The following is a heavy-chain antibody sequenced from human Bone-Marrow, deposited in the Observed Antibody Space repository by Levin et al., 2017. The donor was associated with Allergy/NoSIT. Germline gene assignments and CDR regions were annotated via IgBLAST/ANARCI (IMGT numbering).Heavy chain of an antibody. CDR3: AREARDVYSGYVPFDY. CDR2: IWYDGNDK. J-gene: IGHJ4*02. V-gene: IGHV3-33*01. CDR1: GFTFINYG. Sequence: SCAASGFTFINYGMHWVRQAPGKGLEWVAVIWYDGNDKYYADSVKGRFIISRDNSKTTLYLQMNSLRAEDTAMYYCAREARDVYSGYVPFDYWGQGTLVTVSS. D-gene: IGHD5-12*01.